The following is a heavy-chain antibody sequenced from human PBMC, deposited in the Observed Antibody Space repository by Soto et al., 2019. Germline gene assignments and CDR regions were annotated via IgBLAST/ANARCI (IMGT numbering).Heavy chain of an antibody. J-gene: IGHJ3*02. CDR1: GGSISSYY. CDR2: IYYSGST. CDR3: ARGANWVDI. D-gene: IGHD7-27*01. V-gene: IGHV4-59*08. Sequence: SETLSLTCTVSGGSISSYYWSWIRQPPGKGLEWIGYIYYSGSTNYNPSLKSRFTISVDTSKNQFSLKLSSLTAADTAVYYCARGANWVDIWGQGTMVTVSS.